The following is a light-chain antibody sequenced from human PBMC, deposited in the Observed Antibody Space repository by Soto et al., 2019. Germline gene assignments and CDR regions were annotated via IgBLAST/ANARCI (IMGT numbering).Light chain of an antibody. Sequence: QAVVTQEPSFSVSPGGTVTLTCGLSSGPVFTSSYPYWYQQTPGQAPRTLIFNTNTRSSGVPDRFSGSSLGDKAALTITGAQADDDSYYYCLLYLGGGIWVFGGGTKLTVL. V-gene: IGLV8-61*01. CDR1: SGPVFTSSY. CDR3: LLYLGGGIWV. J-gene: IGLJ3*02. CDR2: NTN.